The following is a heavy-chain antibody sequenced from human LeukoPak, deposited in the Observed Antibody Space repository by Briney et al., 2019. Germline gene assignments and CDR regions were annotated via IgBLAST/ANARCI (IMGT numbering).Heavy chain of an antibody. CDR3: ARDYYYDSSGYYLDAFDI. J-gene: IGHJ3*02. CDR2: IYTSGST. CDR1: GGSISSYY. D-gene: IGHD3-22*01. V-gene: IGHV4-4*07. Sequence: SSETLSLTCTVSGGSISSYYWSWIRQAAGKGLEWIGRIYTSGSTNYNPSLKSRVTMSVDTSKNQFSLKLSSVTAADTAVYYCARDYYYDSSGYYLDAFDIWGQGTMVTVSS.